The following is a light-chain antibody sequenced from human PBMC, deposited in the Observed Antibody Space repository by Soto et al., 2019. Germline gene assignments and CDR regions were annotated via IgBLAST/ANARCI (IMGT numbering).Light chain of an antibody. V-gene: IGKV2-28*01. Sequence: EIVMTQSPLSLPVTPGEPASISCKSSQSLLHSDGYNYLDWYLQKPGQSPQLLIYSVSNRASGVPDRFSGSGSGTDFTLKISRVEAEDVAVYYCMQALQAPFTFGPGTKVDIK. CDR2: SVS. CDR1: QSLLHSDGYNY. CDR3: MQALQAPFT. J-gene: IGKJ3*01.